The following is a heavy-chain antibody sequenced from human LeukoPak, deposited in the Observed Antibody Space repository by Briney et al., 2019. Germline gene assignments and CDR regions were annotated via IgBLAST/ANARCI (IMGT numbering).Heavy chain of an antibody. Sequence: ASVKVSCKASGYTFTSYGISWVRQAPGQGLEWMGWISAYNGNTNYAQKLQGRVTMTTDTSTSTAYMELSSLRSEDTAVYYCARAGLFGDYGSGSYDNYYYYYYMDVWGKGTTVTVSS. V-gene: IGHV1-18*01. J-gene: IGHJ6*03. CDR1: GYTFTSYG. CDR2: ISAYNGNT. CDR3: ARAGLFGDYGSGSYDNYYYYYYMDV. D-gene: IGHD3-10*01.